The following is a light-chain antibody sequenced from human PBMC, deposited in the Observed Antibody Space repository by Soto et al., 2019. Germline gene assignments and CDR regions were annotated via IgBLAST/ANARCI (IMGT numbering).Light chain of an antibody. J-gene: IGKJ1*01. CDR1: QSVSSSY. Sequence: PGERVTLSCRAIQSVSSSYLTWYQQEPGQAPRLLIYGASTRATSIPARFSGSGSGTDFTLTISSLQPEDFAVYYCQQDYNLPGTFGQGTK. CDR2: GAS. V-gene: IGKV3D-7*01. CDR3: QQDYNLPGT.